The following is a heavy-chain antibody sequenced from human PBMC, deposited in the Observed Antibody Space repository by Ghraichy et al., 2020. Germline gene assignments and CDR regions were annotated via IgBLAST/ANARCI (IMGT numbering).Heavy chain of an antibody. CDR1: GLSFTTYD. CDR2: IGTTGDT. V-gene: IGHV3-13*01. Sequence: GGSLRLSCAASGLSFTTYDMHWVRQATGKGLEWVSAIGTTGDTYYSDSVKGRFTISRENARSSLYLQMNSLRAEDTAVYYCAREFSDSISACWHLDLWGRGTLVTVSS. J-gene: IGHJ2*01. CDR3: AREFSDSISACWHLDL. D-gene: IGHD3-22*01.